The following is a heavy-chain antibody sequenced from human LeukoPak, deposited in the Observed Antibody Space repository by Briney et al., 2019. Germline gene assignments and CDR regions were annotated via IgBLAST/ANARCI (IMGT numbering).Heavy chain of an antibody. CDR2: ISYDGSNK. D-gene: IGHD3-10*01. Sequence: GRFLRLSCAASGFTFSSYGMHWVRQAPGKGLEWVAVISYDGSNKYYADSVKGRFTISRDNSKNTLYLQMNSLRAEDTAVYYCAKQRPYYGSGSSLYFDYWGQGTLVTVSS. CDR1: GFTFSSYG. V-gene: IGHV3-30*18. CDR3: AKQRPYYGSGSSLYFDY. J-gene: IGHJ4*02.